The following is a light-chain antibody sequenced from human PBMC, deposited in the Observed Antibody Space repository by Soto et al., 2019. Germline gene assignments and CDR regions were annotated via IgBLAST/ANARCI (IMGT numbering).Light chain of an antibody. J-gene: IGKJ2*02. V-gene: IGKV3-15*01. Sequence: EIVMTQSPATLSVSQGERATLSCRASQSVSSNLAWYQQKPGQAPRLLIYGASTRATGIPARFSGSGSGTEFTLTISSPQSEDFAVYYCQQYNNWPRGTFGQGTKLEIK. CDR1: QSVSSN. CDR3: QQYNNWPRGT. CDR2: GAS.